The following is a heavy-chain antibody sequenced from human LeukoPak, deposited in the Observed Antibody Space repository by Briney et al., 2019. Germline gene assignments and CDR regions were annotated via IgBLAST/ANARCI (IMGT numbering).Heavy chain of an antibody. CDR1: GGSISSYY. V-gene: IGHV4-4*07. CDR3: ARRIASAGTAGFYF. CDR2: IYSTGST. Sequence: SETLSLTCTVSGGSISSYYWSWIRQPAGKGLEWIGRIYSTGSTNYNPSLKRRVTMSVDTSKNQFSLRLRSVTAADTAVYYCARRIASAGTAGFYFWGQGALVTVSS. D-gene: IGHD6-13*01. J-gene: IGHJ4*02.